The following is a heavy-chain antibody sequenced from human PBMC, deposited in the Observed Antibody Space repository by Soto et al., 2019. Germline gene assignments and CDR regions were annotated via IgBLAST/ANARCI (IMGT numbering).Heavy chain of an antibody. CDR2: IYYSGST. Sequence: QLQLQESGPGLVKPSETLSLTCTVSGGSISSSSYYWGWIRQPPGKGLEWIGSIYYSGSTYYNPSLKSRVTIYEDTAKNQFSLKLSSVTAADTDVYYCARLAVTIELEYWGQGTLVTVSS. CDR1: GGSISSSSYY. CDR3: ARLAVTIELEY. J-gene: IGHJ4*02. D-gene: IGHD4-17*01. V-gene: IGHV4-39*01.